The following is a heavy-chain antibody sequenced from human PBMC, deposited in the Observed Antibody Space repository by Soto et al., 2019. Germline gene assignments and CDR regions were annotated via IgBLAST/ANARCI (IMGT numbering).Heavy chain of an antibody. CDR3: ARGTYDYDSSGYYPGDY. CDR1: GGTFSSYA. J-gene: IGHJ4*02. D-gene: IGHD3-22*01. V-gene: IGHV1-69*01. CDR2: IIPIFGTA. Sequence: QVQLVQSGAEVKKPGSSVKVSCKASGGTFSSYAISWVRQAPGQGLEWMGGIIPIFGTANYAQKFQGRVTITADESTSTAYMELSSLRSEDTAVYYCARGTYDYDSSGYYPGDYWGQGTLVTVSS.